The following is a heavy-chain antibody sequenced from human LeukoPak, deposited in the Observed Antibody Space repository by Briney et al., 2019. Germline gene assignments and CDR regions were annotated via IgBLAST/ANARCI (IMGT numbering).Heavy chain of an antibody. CDR2: ISYDGSNK. CDR3: AKDIAPRVKYFQH. V-gene: IGHV3-30*18. Sequence: GGSLRLSCAASGFTLSSCGMHWVRQAPGKGLEWVAVISYDGSNKYYADSVKGRFTISRDNSKNTLYLQMNSLRAEDTAVYYCAKDIAPRVKYFQHWGQGTLVTVSS. CDR1: GFTLSSCG. J-gene: IGHJ1*01. D-gene: IGHD6-13*01.